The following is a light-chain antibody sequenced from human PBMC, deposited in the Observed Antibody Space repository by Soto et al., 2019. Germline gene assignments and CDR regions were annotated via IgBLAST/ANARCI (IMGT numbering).Light chain of an antibody. CDR3: SSYAGSNNPVI. CDR1: SSDVGGYNY. V-gene: IGLV2-8*01. J-gene: IGLJ2*01. CDR2: EVS. Sequence: QSALTQPPSASGSPGQSVTISCTGTSSDVGGYNYVSWYQQHPVKAPKFMIYEVSKRPSGVPDRFSGSKSGNTASLTVSGLQADDAADYYCSSYAGSNNPVIFGGGTKVTVL.